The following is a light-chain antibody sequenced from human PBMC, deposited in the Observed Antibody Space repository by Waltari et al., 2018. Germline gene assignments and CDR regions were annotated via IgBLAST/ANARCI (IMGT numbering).Light chain of an antibody. CDR1: PSNIGRNS. CDR3: AAWDDSLRGAV. Sequence: QSVLTQPPSASGTPGQRFTLSCSGSPSNIGRNSVSWYQHLPGMAPKLLISRNNQRPSGVSDRFSASKSGTSASLAISGLRSDDEAEYYCAAWDDSLRGAVFGTGTKVSVL. CDR2: RNN. V-gene: IGLV1-47*01. J-gene: IGLJ1*01.